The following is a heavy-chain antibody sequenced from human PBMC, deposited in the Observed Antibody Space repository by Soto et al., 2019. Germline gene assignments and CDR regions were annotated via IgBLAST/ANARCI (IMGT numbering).Heavy chain of an antibody. V-gene: IGHV4-31*03. CDR1: GGSISSGGYY. CDR3: ARYSGYYYDSSGYYYFDY. CDR2: IYYSGST. D-gene: IGHD3-22*01. Sequence: QVQLQESGPGLMKPSQTLSLTCTVSGGSISSGGYYWSWIRQHPGKGLEWIGYIYYSGSTYYNPSLKSRVTISVDTSKNQFSLKLSSVTAADTAVYYCARYSGYYYDSSGYYYFDYWGQGTLVTVSS. J-gene: IGHJ4*02.